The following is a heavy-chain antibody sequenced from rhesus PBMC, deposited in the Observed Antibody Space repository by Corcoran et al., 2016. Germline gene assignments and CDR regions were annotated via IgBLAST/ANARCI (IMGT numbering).Heavy chain of an antibody. V-gene: IGHV5-2*01. J-gene: IGHJ1*01. CDR2: IDPSDSNT. D-gene: IGHD3-28*01. CDR3: AKEGYGSGYYSRYFEF. CDR1: GYSFTSYW. Sequence: EVQLVQSGAEVKRPGESLKISCKTSGYSFTSYWISWVRQMPGKGLEWMGGIDPSDSNTRSSPSFPGQVTISADKSLSTTYLQWSSLNASDSATYYCAKEGYGSGYYSRYFEFWGQGALVTVSS.